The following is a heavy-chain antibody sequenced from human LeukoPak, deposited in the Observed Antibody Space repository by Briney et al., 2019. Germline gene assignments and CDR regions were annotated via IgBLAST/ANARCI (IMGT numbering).Heavy chain of an antibody. CDR3: ARDRFGMDV. CDR2: INSDGSST. CDR1: GFTFSTFW. V-gene: IGHV3-74*03. J-gene: IGHJ6*02. Sequence: GGSLRLSCAASGFTFSTFWMHWVRQAPGKGLVWVSGINSDGSSTTYADSVKGRFTISRENAKNSLFLHMNNLRAGDTAVYYCARDRFGMDVWGRGTTVIVSS.